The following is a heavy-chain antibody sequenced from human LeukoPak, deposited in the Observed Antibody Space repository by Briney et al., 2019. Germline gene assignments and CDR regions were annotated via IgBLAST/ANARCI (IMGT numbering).Heavy chain of an antibody. CDR1: GYTFTSHY. Sequence: ASVKVSCKASGYTFTSHYMHWVRQAPGQGLEWMGLINPTGSSTGYAQKFQGRVTMTRDMSTSTDYMELSSPRSDDTAIYYCARDNSVEDNAWWFDPWGQGTLVTVSS. D-gene: IGHD4-23*01. CDR2: INPTGSST. V-gene: IGHV1-46*01. J-gene: IGHJ5*02. CDR3: ARDNSVEDNAWWFDP.